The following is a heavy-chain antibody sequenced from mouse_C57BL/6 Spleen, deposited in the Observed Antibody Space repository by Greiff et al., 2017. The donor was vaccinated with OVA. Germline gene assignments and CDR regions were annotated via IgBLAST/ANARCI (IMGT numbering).Heavy chain of an antibody. CDR2: INPNNGGT. J-gene: IGHJ1*03. Sequence: EVQLQQSGPELVKPGASVKISCKASGYTFTDYYMNWVKQSHGKSLEWIGDINPNNGGTSYNQKFKGKATLTVDKSSSTAYMELRSLTSEDSAVYYCARGGFTTVVERYFDVWGTGTTVTVSS. CDR3: ARGGFTTVVERYFDV. D-gene: IGHD1-1*01. CDR1: GYTFTDYY. V-gene: IGHV1-26*01.